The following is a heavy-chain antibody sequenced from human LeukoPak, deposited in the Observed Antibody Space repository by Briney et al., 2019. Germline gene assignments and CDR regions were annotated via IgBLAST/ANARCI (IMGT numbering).Heavy chain of an antibody. CDR1: GFTFSSYW. CDR2: IKQDGSEK. J-gene: IGHJ3*02. D-gene: IGHD6-13*01. CDR3: ARIHSSSWSNAFDI. Sequence: GGSLRLSCAASGFTFSSYWMSWVRQAPGKGLEWVANIKQDGSEKYYVDSVKGRFTISRDNAKNSLYLQMNSLRAEDTAVYYCARIHSSSWSNAFDIWGQGTMVTVSS. V-gene: IGHV3-7*01.